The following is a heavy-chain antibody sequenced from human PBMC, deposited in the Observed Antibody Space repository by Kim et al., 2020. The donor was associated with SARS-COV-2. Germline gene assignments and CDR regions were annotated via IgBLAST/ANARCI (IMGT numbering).Heavy chain of an antibody. CDR3: ARVRIAMIVVVPIVADAFDI. CDR1: GGSISSGGYY. CDR2: IYYSGST. J-gene: IGHJ3*02. Sequence: SETLSLTCTVSGGSISSGGYYWSWIRQHPGKGLEWIGYIYYSGSTYYNPSLKSRVTISVDTSKNQFSLKLSSVTAADTAVYYCARVRIAMIVVVPIVADAFDIWGRGTMVTVSS. D-gene: IGHD3-22*01. V-gene: IGHV4-31*03.